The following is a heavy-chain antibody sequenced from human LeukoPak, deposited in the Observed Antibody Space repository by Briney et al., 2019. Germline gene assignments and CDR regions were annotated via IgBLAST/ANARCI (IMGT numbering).Heavy chain of an antibody. J-gene: IGHJ5*02. Sequence: ASVKVSCKASGYTFTGYYMHWVRQAPGQGLEWMGWINPNSGGTNYAQKFQGRVTMTRDTSISTAYMELSRLKSDDTAVYFRAXXXXXXXXGGSCGNWFDPWGQGTLVTVSS. CDR3: AXXXXXXXXGGSCGNWFDP. D-gene: IGHD2-15*01. V-gene: IGHV1-2*02. CDR1: GYTFTGYY. CDR2: INPNSGGT.